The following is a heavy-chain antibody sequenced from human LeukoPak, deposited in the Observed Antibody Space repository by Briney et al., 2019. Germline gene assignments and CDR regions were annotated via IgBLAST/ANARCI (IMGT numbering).Heavy chain of an antibody. CDR3: AKVVRGVIGFDY. D-gene: IGHD3-10*01. J-gene: IGHJ4*02. Sequence: PGGSLRLSCATSGFTLSSYSMNWVRQAPGKGLEWVSAISGSGGSTYYADSVKGRFTISRDNSKNTLYLQMNSLRAEDTAVYYCAKVVRGVIGFDYWGQGTLVTVSS. CDR2: ISGSGGST. CDR1: GFTLSSYS. V-gene: IGHV3-23*01.